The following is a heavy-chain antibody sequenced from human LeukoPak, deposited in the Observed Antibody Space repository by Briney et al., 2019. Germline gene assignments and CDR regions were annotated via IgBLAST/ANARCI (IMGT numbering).Heavy chain of an antibody. J-gene: IGHJ4*02. CDR3: ARGPSCCGGDCYQDY. D-gene: IGHD2-21*02. Sequence: ASVKVSCKASGYTFTNYDISWVRQAPGQGLEWMGWISAYNGNTNYAQKLQGRVTMTTDASTSTAYMELRSLRSDDTAVYYCARGPSCCGGDCYQDYWGQGTLVTVSS. V-gene: IGHV1-18*01. CDR2: ISAYNGNT. CDR1: GYTFTNYD.